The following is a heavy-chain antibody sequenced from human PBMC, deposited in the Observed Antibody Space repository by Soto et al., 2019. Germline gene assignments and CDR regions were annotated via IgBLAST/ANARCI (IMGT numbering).Heavy chain of an antibody. J-gene: IGHJ4*02. Sequence: EVQLVESGGGLIQPGGSLRLSCAASGFTVSSKYMTLVRQAPGKGLEWVSVIYGGGTTYYADSVKGRFTISRDNSKNTLYLQVNSLRAEYTAVYYCVQTTGWPGFDFWGQGTRVTVSS. D-gene: IGHD6-19*01. CDR2: IYGGGTT. V-gene: IGHV3-53*01. CDR3: VQTTGWPGFDF. CDR1: GFTVSSKY.